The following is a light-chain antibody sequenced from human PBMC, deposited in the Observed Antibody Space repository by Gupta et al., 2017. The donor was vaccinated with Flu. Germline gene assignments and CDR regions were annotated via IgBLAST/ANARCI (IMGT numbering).Light chain of an antibody. Sequence: QSALTQPASVSGSPGQSITISCTGTTSDVGGYNSVSWYQQRPGTAPKLMIYYVSNRPSGISNRFSCDTDCNKASLITYGRQDEDEADDYCSLSKSGRPLVVAVGGGTKLTVL. CDR2: YVS. V-gene: IGLV2-14*01. CDR1: TSDVGGYNS. CDR3: SLSKSGRPLVVA. J-gene: IGLJ2*01.